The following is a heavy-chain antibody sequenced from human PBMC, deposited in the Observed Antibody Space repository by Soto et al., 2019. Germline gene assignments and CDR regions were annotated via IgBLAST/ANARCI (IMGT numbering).Heavy chain of an antibody. CDR2: IYYSGIT. V-gene: IGHV4-59*01. CDR1: GGSISSYY. CDR3: ARYKSNYYYGMDV. J-gene: IGHJ6*02. D-gene: IGHD1-20*01. Sequence: QVQLQESGPGLVKPSETLSLTCTVSGGSISSYYWSWIRQPPGKGLEWIGYIYYSGITNYNPSLKSRVTISVETSKIQFSLKLSSVTAADTAVYYCARYKSNYYYGMDVWGQGTTVTVSS.